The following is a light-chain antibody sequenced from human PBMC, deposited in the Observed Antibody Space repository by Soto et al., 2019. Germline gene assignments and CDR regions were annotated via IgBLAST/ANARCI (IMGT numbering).Light chain of an antibody. CDR3: QKYDSVPYT. CDR1: QDIRKY. J-gene: IGKJ2*01. CDR2: AAS. V-gene: IGKV1-27*01. Sequence: DIQMTQSPSSLSASVGDRVTITCRASQDIRKYLAWYQQKPGKVPKLLIYAASTLQSGVPSRFSGSGSGTDLKLTIRRLQHEDVATYYSQKYDSVPYTFGQGTKLEIK.